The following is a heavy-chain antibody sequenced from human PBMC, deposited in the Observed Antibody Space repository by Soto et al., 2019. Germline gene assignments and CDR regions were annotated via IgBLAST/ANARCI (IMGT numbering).Heavy chain of an antibody. J-gene: IGHJ4*02. CDR1: GGSISSSSYY. V-gene: IGHV4-39*01. CDR2: IYYSGST. D-gene: IGHD5-12*01. CDR3: ASHWRQGYSGYDLTAVSFDY. Sequence: PSETLSLTCTVSGGSISSSSYYWGWIRQPPGKGLEWIGSIYYSGSTYYNPSLKSRVTISVDTSKNQFSLKLSSVTAADTAVYYCASHWRQGYSGYDLTAVSFDYWGQGTLVTVSS.